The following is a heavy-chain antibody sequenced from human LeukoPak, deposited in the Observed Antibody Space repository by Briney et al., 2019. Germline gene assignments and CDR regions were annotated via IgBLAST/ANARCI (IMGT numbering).Heavy chain of an antibody. J-gene: IGHJ3*02. D-gene: IGHD1-14*01. CDR2: ISADNANT. CDR1: GYTFTSYG. CDR3: ARVHRADHAFDI. Sequence: ASVKVSCKASGYTFTSYGISWVRQAPGQGLEWMGWISADNANTKYSQKFQGRVSMTTDTSTSTAYMDLRSLRSDDTAVYYCARVHRADHAFDIWGQGTMVTVSS. V-gene: IGHV1-18*01.